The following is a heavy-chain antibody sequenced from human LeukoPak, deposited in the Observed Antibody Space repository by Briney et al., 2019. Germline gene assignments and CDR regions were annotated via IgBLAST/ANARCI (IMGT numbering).Heavy chain of an antibody. CDR3: ARDFSVYYDSSGYSEYFQH. Sequence: QPGGSLRLSCAASGFTFSSYGMHWVRQAPGKGLEWVAVIWYDGSNKYYADSVKGRFTISRDNSKNTLYLQMNSLSAEDTAVYYCARDFSVYYDSSGYSEYFQHWGQGTLVTVSS. D-gene: IGHD3-22*01. CDR1: GFTFSSYG. CDR2: IWYDGSNK. J-gene: IGHJ1*01. V-gene: IGHV3-33*01.